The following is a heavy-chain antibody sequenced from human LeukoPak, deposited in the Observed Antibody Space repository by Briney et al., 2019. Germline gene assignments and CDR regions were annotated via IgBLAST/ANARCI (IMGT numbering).Heavy chain of an antibody. CDR3: ARGPPRYCSGGSCYHFDY. D-gene: IGHD2-15*01. Sequence: SETLSLTCTVSNGPINTYQWSWIRQPPGKGLEWIGNIHYSGSANYNPSLKSRVIISVDTSKNQFSLKLSSVTAADTAVYYCARGPPRYCSGGSCYHFDYWGQGTLVTVSS. V-gene: IGHV4-59*12. CDR1: NGPINTYQ. J-gene: IGHJ4*02. CDR2: IHYSGSA.